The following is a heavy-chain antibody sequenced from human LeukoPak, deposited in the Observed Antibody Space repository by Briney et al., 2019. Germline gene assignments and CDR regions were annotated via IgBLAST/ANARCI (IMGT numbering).Heavy chain of an antibody. CDR3: ANSPCSGGSCYSLFGWFDP. Sequence: GGSLRLSCAASGFTFSSYAMSWVRQAPGKGLEWVSAISGSGGSTYYADSVKGRFTISRDNSKNTLYLQMNRLRAGDTAVYYCANSPCSGGSCYSLFGWFDPWGQGTLVTVSS. V-gene: IGHV3-23*01. CDR2: ISGSGGST. D-gene: IGHD2-15*01. J-gene: IGHJ5*02. CDR1: GFTFSSYA.